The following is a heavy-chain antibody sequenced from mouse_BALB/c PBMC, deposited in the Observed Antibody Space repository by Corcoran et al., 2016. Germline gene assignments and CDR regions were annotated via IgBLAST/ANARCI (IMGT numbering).Heavy chain of an antibody. V-gene: IGHV9-3-1*01. J-gene: IGHJ4*01. Sequence: QIQLVQSGPELKKPGETVKISCKASGYTFTTYGMIWVNQAPGKGLKWMGWINTYTGEPTYADDFKGRFAFSLETSASTAYLQINNLKNEDTATYFCAITTVIGDYYILDYWGQGTSVTVSS. D-gene: IGHD1-1*01. CDR3: AITTVIGDYYILDY. CDR2: INTYTGEP. CDR1: GYTFTTYG.